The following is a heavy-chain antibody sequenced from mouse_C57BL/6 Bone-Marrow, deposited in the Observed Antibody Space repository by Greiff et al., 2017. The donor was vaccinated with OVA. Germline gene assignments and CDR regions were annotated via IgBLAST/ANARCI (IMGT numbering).Heavy chain of an antibody. V-gene: IGHV5-6*01. J-gene: IGHJ2*01. CDR2: ISSGGSYT. CDR3: ARMRYYFDY. CDR1: GFTFSSYG. Sequence: EVMLVESGGDLVKPGGSLKLSCAASGFTFSSYGMYWVRQTPDKRLEWVATISSGGSYTYYPDSVKGRFTISRDNAKNTLYLQMSSLKSEDTAMYYCARMRYYFDYWGQGTTLTVSS.